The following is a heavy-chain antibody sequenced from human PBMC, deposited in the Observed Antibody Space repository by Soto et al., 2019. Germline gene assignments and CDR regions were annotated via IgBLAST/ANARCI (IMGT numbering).Heavy chain of an antibody. CDR3: ARDGDTAMAFYYYYGMDV. Sequence: GGSLRLSCAASGFTFSSYEMSWVRQAPGKGLEWVSYISSSSSTIYYADSVKGRFTISRDNAKNSLYLQMNSLRDEDTAVYYCARDGDTAMAFYYYYGMDVWGQGTTVTVSS. V-gene: IGHV3-48*02. J-gene: IGHJ6*02. CDR2: ISSSSSTI. D-gene: IGHD5-18*01. CDR1: GFTFSSYE.